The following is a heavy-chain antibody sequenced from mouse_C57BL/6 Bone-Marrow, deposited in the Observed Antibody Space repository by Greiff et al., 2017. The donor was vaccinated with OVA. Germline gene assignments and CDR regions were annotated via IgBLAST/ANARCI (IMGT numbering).Heavy chain of an antibody. V-gene: IGHV1-26*01. CDR1: GYTFTDYY. CDR2: INPNNGGT. J-gene: IGHJ1*03. Sequence: EVQLQQSGPELVKPGASVKISCKASGYTFTDYYMNWVKQSHGKSLEWIGDINPNNGGTSYNQKFKGKATLTVDKSSSKAYMELRSLTSEDSAVYYCAREDYYGSSYVDFNVWGTGTTVTVSS. CDR3: AREDYYGSSYVDFNV. D-gene: IGHD1-1*01.